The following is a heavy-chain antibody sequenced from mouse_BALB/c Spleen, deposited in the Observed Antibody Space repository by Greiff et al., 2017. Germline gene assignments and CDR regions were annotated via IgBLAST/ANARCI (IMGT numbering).Heavy chain of an antibody. CDR2: ISYSGST. V-gene: IGHV3-8*02. D-gene: IGHD2-14*01. J-gene: IGHJ2*01. CDR1: GDSITSGY. Sequence: EVQVVESGPSLVKPSQTLSLTCSVTGDSITSGYWNWIRKFPGNKLEYMGYISYSGSTYYNPSLKSRISITRDTSKNQYYLQLNSVTTEDTATYYCARYYRYDEGFDYWGQGTTLTVSS. CDR3: ARYYRYDEGFDY.